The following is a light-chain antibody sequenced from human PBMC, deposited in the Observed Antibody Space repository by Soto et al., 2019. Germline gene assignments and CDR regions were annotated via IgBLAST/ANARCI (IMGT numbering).Light chain of an antibody. CDR3: GTWDSSLSVYV. V-gene: IGLV1-51*01. Sequence: QSVLTXPPSVSPASGQMVTISCSGSSSSIGSNYVSWYQQVPGTAPKLLIYENNKRPSGIPDRFSGSKSGTSATLGIAGLQTGDEADYYCGTWDSSLSVYVFGSGTKVTVL. CDR1: SSSIGSNY. CDR2: ENN. J-gene: IGLJ1*01.